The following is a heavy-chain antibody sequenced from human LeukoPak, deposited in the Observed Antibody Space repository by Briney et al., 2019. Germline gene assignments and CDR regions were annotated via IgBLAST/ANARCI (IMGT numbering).Heavy chain of an antibody. D-gene: IGHD2-2*01. CDR3: ARVVSSPGGDAFDI. J-gene: IGHJ3*02. CDR1: GFTFSSYS. V-gene: IGHV3-21*01. CDR2: ISSSSSYI. Sequence: PGGSLRLSCAASGFTFSSYSMNWVRQAPGKGLEWVSSISSSSSYIYYADSVKGRFTISRDNAKNSLYLQMNSLRAEDTAVYHCARVVSSPGGDAFDIWGQGTMVTVSS.